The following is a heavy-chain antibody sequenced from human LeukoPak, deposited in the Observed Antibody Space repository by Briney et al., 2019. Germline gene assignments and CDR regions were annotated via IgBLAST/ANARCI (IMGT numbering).Heavy chain of an antibody. Sequence: GASVKVSCKASGYTFTSYGISWVRQAPGQGLEWMGWISAYNGNTNYAQKLQGRVTMTTDTSTSTAYMELRSLRSDDTAVYYCARMGTYYDSSGYYSDYWGQGTLVTVSS. D-gene: IGHD3-22*01. CDR1: GYTFTSYG. V-gene: IGHV1-18*01. J-gene: IGHJ4*02. CDR2: ISAYNGNT. CDR3: ARMGTYYDSSGYYSDY.